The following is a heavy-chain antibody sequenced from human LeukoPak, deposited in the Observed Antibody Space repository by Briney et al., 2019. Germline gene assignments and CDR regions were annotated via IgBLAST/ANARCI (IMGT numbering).Heavy chain of an antibody. J-gene: IGHJ2*01. CDR3: ARGVKQLVHFDL. Sequence: GGALGPSFAAPGFPFSNYWMRWVRPAPGEGVGWVSRINTDGSSTSYADSVKGRFTISRDNAKNTPYLQMNSLRAEDTAVYYCARGVKQLVHFDLWGRGTLVTVSS. CDR2: INTDGSST. D-gene: IGHD6-6*01. V-gene: IGHV3-74*01. CDR1: GFPFSNYW.